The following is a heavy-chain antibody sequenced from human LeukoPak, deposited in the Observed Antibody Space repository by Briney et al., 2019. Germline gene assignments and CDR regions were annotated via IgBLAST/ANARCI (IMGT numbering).Heavy chain of an antibody. CDR3: ARIRSSWWIPENDAFDL. V-gene: IGHV1-18*01. CDR1: GYTFTSYG. Sequence: ASVKVSCKASGYTFTSYGISWVRQAPGQGLEWMGWISAYNGNTNYAQKFQGRVTMTRNTSISTAYMELSSLRSEDTAVYYCARIRSSWWIPENDAFDLWGQGTMVTVSS. D-gene: IGHD6-13*01. CDR2: ISAYNGNT. J-gene: IGHJ3*01.